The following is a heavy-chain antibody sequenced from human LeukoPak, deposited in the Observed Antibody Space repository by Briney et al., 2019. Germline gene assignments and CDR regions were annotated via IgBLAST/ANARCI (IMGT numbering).Heavy chain of an antibody. CDR3: AIIAAAGTSFDY. J-gene: IGHJ4*02. V-gene: IGHV4-59*01. CDR1: GXXXSSYY. D-gene: IGHD6-13*01. CDR2: IYYSGST. Sequence: CXXSGXXXSSYYWXWIRQPPGKGLEWIGYIYYSGSTNYNPSLKSRVTISVDTSKNQFSLKLSSVTAADTAVYYCAIIAAAGTSFDYWGQGTLVTVSS.